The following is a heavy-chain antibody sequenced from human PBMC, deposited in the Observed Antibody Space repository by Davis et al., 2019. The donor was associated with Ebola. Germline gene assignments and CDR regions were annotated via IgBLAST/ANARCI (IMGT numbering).Heavy chain of an antibody. Sequence: PSETLSLTCAVYGGSFSGYYWSWIRQPPGKGLEWIGYIYYSGSTYYNPSLKSRVTISVDTSKNQFSLKLSSVTAADTAVYYCARGGYDFPTIWGQGTMVTVSS. J-gene: IGHJ3*02. D-gene: IGHD3-3*01. CDR1: GGSFSGYY. V-gene: IGHV4-30-4*08. CDR3: ARGGYDFPTI. CDR2: IYYSGST.